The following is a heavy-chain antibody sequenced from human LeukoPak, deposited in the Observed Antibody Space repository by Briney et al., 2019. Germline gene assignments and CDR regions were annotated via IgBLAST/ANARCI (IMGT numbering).Heavy chain of an antibody. Sequence: SETLSLTCTVSGGSISSYYWSWIRQPAGKGLEWIGRIYTSGSTNYNPSLKSRVTMSVDTSKNQFSLKLSSVTAADTAVYYCARDNRYCSSTSCSSEFDYWGQGTLVTVSS. CDR1: GGSISSYY. CDR2: IYTSGST. CDR3: ARDNRYCSSTSCSSEFDY. V-gene: IGHV4-4*07. D-gene: IGHD2-2*01. J-gene: IGHJ4*02.